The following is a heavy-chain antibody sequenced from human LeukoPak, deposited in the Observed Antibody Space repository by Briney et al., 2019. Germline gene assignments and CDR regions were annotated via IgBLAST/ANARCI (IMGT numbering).Heavy chain of an antibody. CDR1: GYSFTSYW. Sequence: GESLKISCKGSGYSFTSYWIGWVRQMPGKGLEWMGILYPGDSDTRYSLSFQGQVTISADKSISTAYLQWSSLKASDTAMYYCARPMEEAAADAFDIWGQGTMVTVSS. CDR3: ARPMEEAAADAFDI. CDR2: LYPGDSDT. D-gene: IGHD3-3*01. J-gene: IGHJ3*02. V-gene: IGHV5-51*01.